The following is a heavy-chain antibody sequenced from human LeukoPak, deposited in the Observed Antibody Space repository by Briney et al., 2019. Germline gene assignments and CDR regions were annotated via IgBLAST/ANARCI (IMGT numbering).Heavy chain of an antibody. Sequence: GRSLRLSCAASGFIFSSYGMHWVRQAPGKGLEWVAVIYYDGSNKYYADSVRGRFTISRDNSKNTLFLQMSSLRAEDTAVYYCARDTFYRSCVYGLDVWGQGTTAT. CDR1: GFIFSSYG. D-gene: IGHD2-15*01. J-gene: IGHJ6*02. CDR3: ARDTFYRSCVYGLDV. CDR2: IYYDGSNK. V-gene: IGHV3-33*01.